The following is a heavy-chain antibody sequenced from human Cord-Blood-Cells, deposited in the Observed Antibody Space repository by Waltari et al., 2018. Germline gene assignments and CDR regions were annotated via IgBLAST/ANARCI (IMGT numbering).Heavy chain of an antibody. CDR3: AHRPGGDYFYYFDY. J-gene: IGHJ4*02. Sequence: QLTLKESGPTLVKPTQTLTLTCTLSGFPLSTSGVGVGWIRQPPGKALEWLALIYWNDDKRYSPSLKSRLTITKDTSKNQVVLTMTNMDPVDTATYYCAHRPGGDYFYYFDYWGQGTLVTVSS. CDR2: IYWNDDK. D-gene: IGHD4-17*01. V-gene: IGHV2-5*01. CDR1: GFPLSTSGVG.